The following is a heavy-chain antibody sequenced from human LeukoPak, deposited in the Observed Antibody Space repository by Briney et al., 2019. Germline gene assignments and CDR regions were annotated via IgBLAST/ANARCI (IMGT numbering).Heavy chain of an antibody. D-gene: IGHD2-21*01. CDR3: ARGPPYCGGDCYSLDMDV. J-gene: IGHJ6*03. CDR2: MNPNSGNT. Sequence: ASVKVSCEASGYTFTSYDINWVRQATGQGLEWMGWMNPNSGNTGYAQKFQGRVTITRNTSISTAYMELSSLRSEDTAVYYCARGPPYCGGDCYSLDMDVWGKGTTVTVSS. V-gene: IGHV1-8*03. CDR1: GYTFTSYD.